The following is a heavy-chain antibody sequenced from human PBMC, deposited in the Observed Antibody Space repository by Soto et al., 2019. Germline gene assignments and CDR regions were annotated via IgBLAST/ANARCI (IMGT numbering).Heavy chain of an antibody. Sequence: SETLSLTCTVSGGSIVSGGYCFIGIGQRPWKGLEWIGYIYYSGNTYYDPSLKSRVTISVDTSKNQFSLKLSSVTAADTAVYYCARTNYYGSSGLYYFDSWGQGTLVTVSS. J-gene: IGHJ4*02. CDR1: GGSIVSGGYC. CDR3: ARTNYYGSSGLYYFDS. V-gene: IGHV4-31*03. CDR2: IYYSGNT. D-gene: IGHD3-22*01.